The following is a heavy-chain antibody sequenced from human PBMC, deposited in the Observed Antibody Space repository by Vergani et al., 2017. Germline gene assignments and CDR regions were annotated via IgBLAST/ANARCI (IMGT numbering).Heavy chain of an antibody. D-gene: IGHD2-2*02. CDR1: GYTFTSYG. V-gene: IGHV1-18*01. J-gene: IGHJ4*02. Sequence: QVQLVQSGAEVKKPGASVKVSCKASGYTFTSYGISWVRQAPGQGLEWMGWISAYNGNTNYAQKFQGRVTITADESTSTAYMELSSLRSEDTAVYYCARDSGGCSSTSCYTYFDYWGQGTLVTVSS. CDR3: ARDSGGCSSTSCYTYFDY. CDR2: ISAYNGNT.